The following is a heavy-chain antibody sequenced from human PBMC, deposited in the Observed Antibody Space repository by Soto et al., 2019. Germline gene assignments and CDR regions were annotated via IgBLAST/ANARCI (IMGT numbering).Heavy chain of an antibody. CDR2: IYHSGST. D-gene: IGHD3-9*01. CDR3: AREGYYDILTGYSYLDY. V-gene: IGHV4-4*02. J-gene: IGHJ4*02. CDR1: GGSISSSNW. Sequence: SETLSLTCAVSGGSISSSNWWSWVRQPPGKGLEWIGEIYHSGSTNYNPSLKSRVTISVDKSKNQFSLKLSSVTAADTAVYYCAREGYYDILTGYSYLDYWGQGTLVTVSS.